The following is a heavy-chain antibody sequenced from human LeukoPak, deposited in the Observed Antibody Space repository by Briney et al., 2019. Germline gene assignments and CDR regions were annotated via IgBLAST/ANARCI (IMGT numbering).Heavy chain of an antibody. Sequence: GGSLRLSCAASGFTFSSYWMHWVRQAPGKGLVWVSRLNSDGSSTSSADSVKGRFTISRANAKNTLYPQMNSLRAEDTAVYYCARAGVRGVISWFDPWGQGTLVTVSS. CDR2: LNSDGSST. D-gene: IGHD3-10*01. CDR1: GFTFSSYW. V-gene: IGHV3-74*01. CDR3: ARAGVRGVISWFDP. J-gene: IGHJ5*02.